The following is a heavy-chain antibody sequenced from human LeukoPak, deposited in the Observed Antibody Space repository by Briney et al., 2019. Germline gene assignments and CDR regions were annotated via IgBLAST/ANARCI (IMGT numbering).Heavy chain of an antibody. J-gene: IGHJ6*03. CDR2: IKQDGSEK. Sequence: GGSLRLSCAASGFTFSSYWMSWVRQAPGKGLEWVANIKQDGSEKYYVDSVKGRFTISRDNAKNSLYLQMNSLRAEDTAVYYCARDPAAAETNYYMDVWGKGTTVTVSS. V-gene: IGHV3-7*01. CDR1: GFTFSSYW. D-gene: IGHD6-13*01. CDR3: ARDPAAAETNYYMDV.